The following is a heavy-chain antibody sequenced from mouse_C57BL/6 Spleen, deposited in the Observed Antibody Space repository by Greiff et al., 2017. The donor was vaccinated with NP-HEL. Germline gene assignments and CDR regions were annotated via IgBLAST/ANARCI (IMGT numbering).Heavy chain of an antibody. CDR1: GYTFTDYE. V-gene: IGHV1-15*01. CDR3: TRGDYYGSSAWFAY. CDR2: IDPETGGT. D-gene: IGHD1-1*01. Sequence: QVQLQQSGAELVRPGASVTLSCKASGYTFTDYEMHWVKQTPVHGLEWIGAIDPETGGTAYNQKFKGKAILTADKSSSTAYMELRSLTSEDSAVYYGTRGDYYGSSAWFAYWGQGTLVTVSA. J-gene: IGHJ3*01.